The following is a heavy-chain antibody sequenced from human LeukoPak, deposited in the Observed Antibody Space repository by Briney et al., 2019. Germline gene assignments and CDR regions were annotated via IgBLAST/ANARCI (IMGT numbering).Heavy chain of an antibody. CDR1: GGSISSSSYY. J-gene: IGHJ4*02. D-gene: IGHD6-13*01. CDR3: ARDDWQQYIDY. Sequence: SETLSLTCTVPGGSISSSSYYWGWIRQPPGKGLEWIGSIYYSGSTYYNPSLKSRVTISVDTSKNQFSLKLSSVTAADTAVYYCARDDWQQYIDYWGQGTLVTVSS. V-gene: IGHV4-39*07. CDR2: IYYSGST.